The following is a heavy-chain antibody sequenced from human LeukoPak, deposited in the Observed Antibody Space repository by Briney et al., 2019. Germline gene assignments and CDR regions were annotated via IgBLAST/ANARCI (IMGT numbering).Heavy chain of an antibody. CDR3: ARGIRNSFDI. Sequence: SQTLSLTCAISGDSVSSNIVAWNWIRQSPSRGLEWLGRTYYTSKWYNDYATTVKSRMTLNADTAKNQVSLQLNSVTPEDTAVYYCARGIRNSFDIWGQGTVVIVSS. CDR2: TYYTSKWYN. V-gene: IGHV6-1*01. D-gene: IGHD2/OR15-2a*01. J-gene: IGHJ3*02. CDR1: GDSVSSNIVA.